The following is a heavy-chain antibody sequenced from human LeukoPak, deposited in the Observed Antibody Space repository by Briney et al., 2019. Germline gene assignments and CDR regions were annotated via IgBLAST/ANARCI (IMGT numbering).Heavy chain of an antibody. Sequence: KRGESLKISCEASGYSFSTYWIAWVRQVPGQGLELMGIIYPDDSDTRYSPSFQGQVTISADKSISTAYLQWSSLKASDTAMYYCARFSIEKSIVGACDYWGQGTLVTVSS. D-gene: IGHD1-26*01. J-gene: IGHJ4*02. V-gene: IGHV5-51*01. CDR3: ARFSIEKSIVGACDY. CDR2: IYPDDSDT. CDR1: GYSFSTYW.